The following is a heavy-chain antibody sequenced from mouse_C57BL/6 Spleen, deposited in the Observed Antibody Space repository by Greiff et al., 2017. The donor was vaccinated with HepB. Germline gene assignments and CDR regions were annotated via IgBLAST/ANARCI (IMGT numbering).Heavy chain of an antibody. CDR2: IYPGDGDT. CDR3: ARRDDGDYYAMDY. V-gene: IGHV1-82*01. D-gene: IGHD2-12*01. J-gene: IGHJ4*01. CDR1: GYAFSSSW. Sequence: VQLQQSGPELVKPGASVKISCKASGYAFSSSWMNWVKQRPGKGLEWIGRIYPGDGDTNYNGKFKGKATLTADKSSSTAYMQLSSLTSEDSAVYFCARRDDGDYYAMDYWGQGTSVTVSS.